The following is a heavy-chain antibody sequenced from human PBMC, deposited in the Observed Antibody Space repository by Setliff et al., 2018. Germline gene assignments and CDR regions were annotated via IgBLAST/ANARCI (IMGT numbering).Heavy chain of an antibody. Sequence: ASVKVSCKASGYTFTSYAMHWVRQAPGQRLEWMGWINPDNGNRKYSQKFQGRVTITRDTSASTAYMELSSLRSEDTAVYYCYITYSYGLYYFDYWGQGTLVTVSS. CDR2: INPDNGNR. J-gene: IGHJ4*02. CDR3: YITYSYGLYYFDY. V-gene: IGHV1-3*01. D-gene: IGHD5-18*01. CDR1: GYTFTSYA.